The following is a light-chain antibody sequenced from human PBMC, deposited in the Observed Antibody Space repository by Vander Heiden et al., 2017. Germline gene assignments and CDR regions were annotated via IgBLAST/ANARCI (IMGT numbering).Light chain of an antibody. CDR2: QDS. V-gene: IGLV3-1*01. CDR3: QAWDSSTVV. Sequence: YELTQPPSVSVTPGQTASITCSGDKLDDKYACWHQQKPAQSPVLVIYQDSKRPAGIPDRFSGSNSANTATLTISGTQAVDEDDYYCQAWDSSTVVFGGGTKLTVL. CDR1: KLDDKY. J-gene: IGLJ2*01.